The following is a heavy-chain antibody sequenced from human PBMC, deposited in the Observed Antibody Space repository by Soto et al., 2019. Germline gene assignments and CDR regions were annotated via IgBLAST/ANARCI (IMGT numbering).Heavy chain of an antibody. Sequence: TLSLTCTVSGGSISSSSYYWGWIRQPPGKGLEWIGSIYYSGSTYYNPSLKSRVTISVDTSKNQFSLKLSSVTAADTAVYYCARRRGYYYDSSGYDAWFDPWGQGTLVTVSS. CDR1: GGSISSSSYY. J-gene: IGHJ5*02. CDR3: ARRRGYYYDSSGYDAWFDP. D-gene: IGHD3-22*01. V-gene: IGHV4-39*01. CDR2: IYYSGST.